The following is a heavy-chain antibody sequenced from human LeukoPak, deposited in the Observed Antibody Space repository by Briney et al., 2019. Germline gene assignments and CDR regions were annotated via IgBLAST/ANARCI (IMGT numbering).Heavy chain of an antibody. Sequence: ASVKVSCKASGDTLTNHYMYWLRQAPGQGLEWMGIIHPSGDRTSYAQKFQGRVTMTSDTSTSTVYMELSSLRSEDTAVYYCAKVPEAGYNPDYWGEGTLVTVSA. V-gene: IGHV1-46*01. D-gene: IGHD5-24*01. CDR3: AKVPEAGYNPDY. CDR1: GDTLTNHY. CDR2: IHPSGDRT. J-gene: IGHJ4*02.